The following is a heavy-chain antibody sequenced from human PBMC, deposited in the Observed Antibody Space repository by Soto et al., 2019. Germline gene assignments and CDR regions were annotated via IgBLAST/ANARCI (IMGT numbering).Heavy chain of an antibody. Sequence: GGALRLSCAASGFTFSSYAMSWVRQAPGKGLEWVSAISGSGGSTYYADSVKGRFTISRDNSKNTLYLQMNSLRAEDTALYYCAKGRGQLVLYYGMDVWGQGTTVTVSS. CDR1: GFTFSSYA. J-gene: IGHJ6*02. CDR3: AKGRGQLVLYYGMDV. CDR2: ISGSGGST. D-gene: IGHD6-13*01. V-gene: IGHV3-23*01.